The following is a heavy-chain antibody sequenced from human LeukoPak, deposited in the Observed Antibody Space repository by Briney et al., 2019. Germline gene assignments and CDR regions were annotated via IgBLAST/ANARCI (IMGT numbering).Heavy chain of an antibody. CDR3: VRGTAAAGLGY. V-gene: IGHV3-48*04. CDR2: ISGDTSTI. CDR1: GFTFSSFS. D-gene: IGHD6-13*01. Sequence: GGSLRLSCAASGFTFSSFSMTWVRQAPGKGLEWVSYISGDTSTIYYADSVKGRFTISSDDPKNSLYLQMNSLRAEDTAVYYCVRGTAAAGLGYWGQGTLVTVSS. J-gene: IGHJ4*02.